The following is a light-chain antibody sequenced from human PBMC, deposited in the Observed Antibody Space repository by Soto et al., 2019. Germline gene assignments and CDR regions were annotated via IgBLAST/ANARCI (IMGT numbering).Light chain of an antibody. CDR1: QYVGSR. J-gene: IGKJ1*01. V-gene: IGKV3-11*01. CDR2: YMS. Sequence: EIVLTQSPATLSSSPGETAILSCRASQYVGSRLAWHQHKPGQAPRLLIYYMSKRATGIPARFSGSGSGTDFTLTISSLAPDDFAIYYCHQRQSWPRTFGQGTKVEIK. CDR3: HQRQSWPRT.